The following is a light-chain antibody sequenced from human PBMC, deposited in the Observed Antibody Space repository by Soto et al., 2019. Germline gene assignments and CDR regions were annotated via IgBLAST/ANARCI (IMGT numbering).Light chain of an antibody. J-gene: IGLJ1*01. CDR3: ISYAGSKNYV. CDR2: EVY. CDR1: SSDVGGYDY. Sequence: SVLTQPPSASGSPGQSVTISCTGTSSDVGGYDYVSWYQQHPGKAPKLIIFEVYKRPSGVPDRFSGSKSGNTASLTVSGLQADDEADYYCISYAGSKNYVFGTGTKVTV. V-gene: IGLV2-8*01.